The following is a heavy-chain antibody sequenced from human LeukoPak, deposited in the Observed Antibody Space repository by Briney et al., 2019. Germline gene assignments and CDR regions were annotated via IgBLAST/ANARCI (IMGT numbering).Heavy chain of an antibody. V-gene: IGHV4-59*01. CDR2: IYYSGST. CDR3: AAEAYSSSDNWFDP. J-gene: IGHJ5*02. D-gene: IGHD6-13*01. Sequence: SETLSLTCTVSGGSISSYYLSWIRQPPGKGLEGIGYIYYSGSTNYNPSLKSRVPISVDTYKTQFSLKLSSVTAADTAVYYFAAEAYSSSDNWFDPWGQGTLVTVSS. CDR1: GGSISSYY.